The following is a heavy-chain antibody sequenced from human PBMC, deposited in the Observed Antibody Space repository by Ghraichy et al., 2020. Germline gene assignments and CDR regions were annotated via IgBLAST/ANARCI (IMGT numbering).Heavy chain of an antibody. CDR1: GFTFSSYW. J-gene: IGHJ4*02. V-gene: IGHV3-74*01. CDR3: ARGGQYSSSWFDY. CDR2: INSDGSST. Sequence: LTCAASGFTFSSYWMHWVRQAPGKGLVWVSRINSDGSSTSYADSVKGRFTISRDNAKNTLYLQMNSLRAEDTAVYYCARGGQYSSSWFDYWGQGTLVTVSS. D-gene: IGHD6-13*01.